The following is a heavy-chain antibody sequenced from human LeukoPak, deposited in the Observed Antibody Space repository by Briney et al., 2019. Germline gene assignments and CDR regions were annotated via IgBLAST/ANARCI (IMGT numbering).Heavy chain of an antibody. CDR1: GFTFSTYW. D-gene: IGHD3-22*01. V-gene: IGHV3-7*01. Sequence: QPGGSLRLSCAASGFTFSTYWMSRVRQAPGKGLEWVANIKEDGSENYYVDSVKGRFTISRDNAKNSLYLQMNSLRAEDTAVYYCARDLYRIVVVPHYFDYWGQGTLVTVSS. CDR3: ARDLYRIVVVPHYFDY. J-gene: IGHJ4*02. CDR2: IKEDGSEN.